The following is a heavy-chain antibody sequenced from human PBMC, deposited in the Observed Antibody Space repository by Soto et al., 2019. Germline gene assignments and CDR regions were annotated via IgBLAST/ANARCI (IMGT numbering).Heavy chain of an antibody. CDR3: ARDLWGARLEDYYDFWSGTDAFDI. J-gene: IGHJ3*02. CDR1: GYTFTSYA. Sequence: GGPVKVSCKASGYTFTSYAMHWVRQAPGQRLEWMGWINAGNGNTKYSQKFQGRVTITRDTSASTAYMELSSLRSEDTAVYYCARDLWGARLEDYYDFWSGTDAFDIWGQGTMVTVSS. V-gene: IGHV1-3*01. D-gene: IGHD3-3*01. CDR2: INAGNGNT.